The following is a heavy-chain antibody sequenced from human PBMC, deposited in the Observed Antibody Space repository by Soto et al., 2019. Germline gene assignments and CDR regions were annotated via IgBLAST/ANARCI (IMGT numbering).Heavy chain of an antibody. V-gene: IGHV4-30-2*01. D-gene: IGHD2-21*02. J-gene: IGHJ4*02. Sequence: QLQLQESGSGLVKPSQTLSLTCAVSGGSISSGGYSWSWIRQPPGKGLEWIGYIYHSGSTYYNPSLKSRVAISVDRSKNRFSLKLSSVTAADTAVYYCARAVGPRGIAYCGGDCEMDYYFDSWCKGTLVTVSS. CDR3: ARAVGPRGIAYCGGDCEMDYYFDS. CDR2: IYHSGST. CDR1: GGSISSGGYS.